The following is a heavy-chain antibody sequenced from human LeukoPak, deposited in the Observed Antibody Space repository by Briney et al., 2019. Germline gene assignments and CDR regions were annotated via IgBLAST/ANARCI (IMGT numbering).Heavy chain of an antibody. Sequence: PGRSLRLSCAASGFTFSSYGMHWVRQAPGKGLEWVAVISYDGSNKYYADSVKGRFTISRDNSKNALYLQMNSLRAEDTAVYYCAKDPITMIVVVIPYYFDYWGQGTLVTVSS. J-gene: IGHJ4*02. V-gene: IGHV3-30*18. CDR2: ISYDGSNK. CDR1: GFTFSSYG. CDR3: AKDPITMIVVVIPYYFDY. D-gene: IGHD3-22*01.